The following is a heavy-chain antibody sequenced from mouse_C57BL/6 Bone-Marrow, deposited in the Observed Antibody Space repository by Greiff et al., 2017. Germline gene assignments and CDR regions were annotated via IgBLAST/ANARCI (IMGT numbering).Heavy chain of an antibody. Sequence: VQLQQPGAELVRPGSSVKLSCKASGYTFTSYWMDWVKQRPGQGLEWIGNIYPSDSETHYNQKFKDKATLTVDKSSSTAYMQLSSLTSEDSAVHYCARRAIVTPYYCDYWGQGTTLTVSS. CDR1: GYTFTSYW. J-gene: IGHJ2*01. CDR2: IYPSDSET. CDR3: ARRAIVTPYYCDY. D-gene: IGHD2-5*01. V-gene: IGHV1-61*01.